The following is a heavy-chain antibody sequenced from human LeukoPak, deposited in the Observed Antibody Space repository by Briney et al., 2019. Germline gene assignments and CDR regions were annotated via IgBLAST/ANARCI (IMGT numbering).Heavy chain of an antibody. J-gene: IGHJ4*02. D-gene: IGHD4-17*01. CDR2: INPKNGDS. V-gene: IGHV1-2*02. Sequence: ASVKVSCKASGYPFTTYYIHWVRQAPGQGLEWMGCINPKNGDSKYAQKFQGRVTMTRATSIATAYIEVSRLTSDDTAVYFCARAGYDYGDSSDFWGQGTLVTVSS. CDR3: ARAGYDYGDSSDF. CDR1: GYPFTTYY.